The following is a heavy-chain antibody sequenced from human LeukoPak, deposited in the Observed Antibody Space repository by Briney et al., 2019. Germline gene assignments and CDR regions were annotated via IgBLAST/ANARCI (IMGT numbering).Heavy chain of an antibody. CDR1: GGSISSGGYY. CDR3: VVVVVAAPGQGFDP. J-gene: IGHJ5*02. V-gene: IGHV4-31*03. Sequence: PSETLSLTCTVSGGSISSGGYYWSWIRQHPGKGLEWIGYIYYSGSTYYNPSLKSRVTISVDTSKNQFSLKLSSVTAADTAVYYCVVVVVAAPGQGFDPWGQGTLVTVSS. D-gene: IGHD2-15*01. CDR2: IYYSGST.